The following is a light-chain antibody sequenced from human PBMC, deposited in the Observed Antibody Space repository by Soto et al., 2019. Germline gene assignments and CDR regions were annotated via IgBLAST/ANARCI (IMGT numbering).Light chain of an antibody. Sequence: AIQLTQSPSSLSASVGDRVTITCRASQGISSALAWYQQKPGKAPKLLIYDASSLESGVPSRFSGSGSGTDFTLTISSLQPEDFATYCCQQFNSYPLALTFGGGTKVEIK. V-gene: IGKV1-13*02. CDR2: DAS. CDR1: QGISSA. CDR3: QQFNSYPLALT. J-gene: IGKJ4*01.